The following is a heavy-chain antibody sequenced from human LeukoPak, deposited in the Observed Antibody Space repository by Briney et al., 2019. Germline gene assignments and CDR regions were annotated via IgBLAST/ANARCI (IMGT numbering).Heavy chain of an antibody. Sequence: PGGSLRLSCAASGFTFSSYAMSWVRQAPGKGLEWVSAISGSGGSTYYADSVKGRLTISRDNSKNTLYLQMNSLRAEDTAVYYCAKDRAAPYYYYGMDVWGQGTTVTVSS. CDR2: ISGSGGST. D-gene: IGHD2-15*01. CDR1: GFTFSSYA. J-gene: IGHJ6*02. V-gene: IGHV3-23*01. CDR3: AKDRAAPYYYYGMDV.